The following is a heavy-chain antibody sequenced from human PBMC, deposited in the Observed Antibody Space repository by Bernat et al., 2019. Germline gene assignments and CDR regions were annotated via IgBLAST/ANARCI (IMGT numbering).Heavy chain of an antibody. Sequence: GPGGERAGSGGKVGCRAAGFAVTSSAMQWGRQARGQRVEWGGWIGVGSGDTNYAQHVQDRVTITRDRSTSNAYMVLSSLRSENTAVYYCAAAAMIYGPTVTFEYYYYMDVWGKGTTVTVSS. D-gene: IGHD4-17*01. CDR1: GFAVTSSA. J-gene: IGHJ6*03. V-gene: IGHV1-58*02. CDR3: AAAAMIYGPTVTFEYYYYMDV. CDR2: IGVGSGDT.